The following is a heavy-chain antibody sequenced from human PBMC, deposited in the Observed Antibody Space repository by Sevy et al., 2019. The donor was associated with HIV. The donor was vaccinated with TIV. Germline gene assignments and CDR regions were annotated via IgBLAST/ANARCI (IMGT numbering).Heavy chain of an antibody. D-gene: IGHD6-13*01. J-gene: IGHJ4*02. V-gene: IGHV3-23*01. CDR3: ATSSSWYPDY. CDR1: EFTFSSYA. CDR2: ISSSGGST. Sequence: GGSLRLSCAASEFTFSSYAMSWDRQAPGKGLEWVSAISSSGGSTYYADSVKGRFTISRDNSKNTLYLQMNSLRAEDTAVYYCATSSSWYPDYWGQGTLVTVSS.